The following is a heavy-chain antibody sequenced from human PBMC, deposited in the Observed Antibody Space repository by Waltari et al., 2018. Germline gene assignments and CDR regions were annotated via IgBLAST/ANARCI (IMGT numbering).Heavy chain of an antibody. V-gene: IGHV4-34*01. Sequence: QVQLQQWGAGLLKPSETLSLTCAVYGGSFSGYYWSWIRQPHGKGLEWIGEINHSGSTNYNPSLKSRVTISVDTSKNQFSLKLSSVTAADTAVYYCARGPYYYDSSGYYPSIYYYYYGMDVWGQGTTVTVSS. J-gene: IGHJ6*02. CDR1: GGSFSGYY. D-gene: IGHD3-22*01. CDR2: INHSGST. CDR3: ARGPYYYDSSGYYPSIYYYYYGMDV.